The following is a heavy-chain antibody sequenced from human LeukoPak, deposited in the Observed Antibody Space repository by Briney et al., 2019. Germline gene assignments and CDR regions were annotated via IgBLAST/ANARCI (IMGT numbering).Heavy chain of an antibody. V-gene: IGHV1-8*01. CDR1: GYTFTSYD. CDR2: MNPNSGNT. D-gene: IGHD2-2*01. CDR3: ARAGISYDIVVVPALINLDY. J-gene: IGHJ4*02. Sequence: ASVKVSCKASGYTFTSYDINWVRQATGQGLEWMGWMNPNSGNTGYAQKFQGRVTMTRNTSISTAYMELSSLRSEDTAVYYCARAGISYDIVVVPALINLDYWGQGTLVTVSS.